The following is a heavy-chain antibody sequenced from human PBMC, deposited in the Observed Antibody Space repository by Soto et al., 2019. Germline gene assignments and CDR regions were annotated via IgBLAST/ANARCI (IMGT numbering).Heavy chain of an antibody. D-gene: IGHD5-18*01. J-gene: IGHJ6*02. CDR3: ARELDTRYYYYGMDV. Sequence: ASVKVSCKASGYTFTSYYMHWVRQAPGQGLEWMGIINPSGGSTSYAQKFQGRVTMTRDTSTSTVYMELSSLRSEDTAVYYCARELDTRYYYYGMDVWGQGTTVTVSS. CDR2: INPSGGST. V-gene: IGHV1-46*01. CDR1: GYTFTSYY.